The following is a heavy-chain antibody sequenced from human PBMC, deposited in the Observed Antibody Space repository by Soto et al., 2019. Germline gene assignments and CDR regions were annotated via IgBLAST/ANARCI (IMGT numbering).Heavy chain of an antibody. Sequence: PGESLKISCKGSGYSFTSYWIGWVRQMPGKGLEWMGIIYPGDSDTRYSPSLQGQVTISADKSISTAYLQWSSLKASDTAMYYCARPLAAFGGVIASDAFDIWGQGTMVTVSS. V-gene: IGHV5-51*01. D-gene: IGHD3-16*02. CDR3: ARPLAAFGGVIASDAFDI. CDR2: IYPGDSDT. CDR1: GYSFTSYW. J-gene: IGHJ3*02.